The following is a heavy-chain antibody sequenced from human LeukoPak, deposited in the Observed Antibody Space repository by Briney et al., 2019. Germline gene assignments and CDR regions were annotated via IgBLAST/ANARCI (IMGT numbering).Heavy chain of an antibody. V-gene: IGHV1-2*02. CDR1: GYTFTGYY. Sequence: ASVTVSCKASGYTFTGYYMHWVRQAPGQGLEWMGWINPNSGGKNYAQKFQRRVTMTRDTSISTAYMEVSRLRSDDTAVYYWARIEGSSGYYFVPYWGQGTLVTVSS. CDR3: ARIEGSSGYYFVPY. D-gene: IGHD3-22*01. J-gene: IGHJ4*02. CDR2: INPNSGGK.